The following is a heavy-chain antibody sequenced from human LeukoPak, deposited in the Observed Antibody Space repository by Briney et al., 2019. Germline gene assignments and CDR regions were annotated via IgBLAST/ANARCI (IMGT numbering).Heavy chain of an antibody. Sequence: GASVKVSCKVSGYTLTELSMHWVRQAPGKGLEWMGGFDPEDGETIYAQKFQGRVTITADESTSTAYMELSSLRSEDTAVYYCARCLWFGDTPGFDPWGQGTLVTVSS. CDR1: GYTLTELS. CDR3: ARCLWFGDTPGFDP. CDR2: FDPEDGET. V-gene: IGHV1-24*01. D-gene: IGHD3-10*01. J-gene: IGHJ5*02.